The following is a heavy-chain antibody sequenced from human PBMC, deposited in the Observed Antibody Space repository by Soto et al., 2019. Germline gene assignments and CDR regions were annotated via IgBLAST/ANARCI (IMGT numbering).Heavy chain of an antibody. D-gene: IGHD4-17*01. J-gene: IGHJ5*02. CDR2: FDPDEAET. CDR3: STYRGDYNFDH. Sequence: QVQLVQSGAEVKKPGASVKVSCKVSGYTLNEVAMHWVRQAPGKGLEWLGGFDPDEAETIYAQHFQGRVTMTEDTSTDTVYMELSSLRSEDTAVYFCSTYRGDYNFDHWGQGTLVTVSS. V-gene: IGHV1-24*01. CDR1: GYTLNEVA.